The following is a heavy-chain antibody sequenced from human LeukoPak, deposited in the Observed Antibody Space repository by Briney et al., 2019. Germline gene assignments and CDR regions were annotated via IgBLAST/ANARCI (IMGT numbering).Heavy chain of an antibody. D-gene: IGHD4-17*01. Sequence: GGSLRLSCAVSGFTVSSNYMSWVRQAPGKGLEWVSVIHNSGSTYYANSVKDRFTFSRDTSKNTAYLQVNSLRAEDTAVYYCVGATGFAYWGQGTLVTVSS. V-gene: IGHV3-66*01. J-gene: IGHJ4*02. CDR1: GFTVSSNY. CDR3: VGATGFAY. CDR2: IHNSGST.